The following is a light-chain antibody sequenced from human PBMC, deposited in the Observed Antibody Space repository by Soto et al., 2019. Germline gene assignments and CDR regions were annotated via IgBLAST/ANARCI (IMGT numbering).Light chain of an antibody. CDR3: QQYNSYPWT. J-gene: IGKJ1*01. V-gene: IGKV1-5*03. Sequence: DIQMTQSPSTLSASVGDRVTITCRASQSIRSWLAWYQQKPGKAPKLLIYKASSLETGVPLRFSGSGSGTEFTLTISSLQPDDFATYYCQQYNSYPWTFGQGTKVDIK. CDR1: QSIRSW. CDR2: KAS.